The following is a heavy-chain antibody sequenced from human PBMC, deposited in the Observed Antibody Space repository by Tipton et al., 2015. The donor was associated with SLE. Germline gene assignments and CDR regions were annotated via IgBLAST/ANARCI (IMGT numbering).Heavy chain of an antibody. Sequence: QLVQSGVEVKKPGASVRVSCKASGYTFTTYGISWVRQAPGQGLEWMGWISTYNGNTNYAQKLQGRTMTSDTSTSTAYMELRSLRSDDTAIYYCARVRVDTAMGVFDFWGQGTLVTVSS. CDR2: ISTYNGNT. CDR3: ARVRVDTAMGVFDF. CDR1: GYTFTTYG. D-gene: IGHD5-18*01. V-gene: IGHV1-18*01. J-gene: IGHJ4*02.